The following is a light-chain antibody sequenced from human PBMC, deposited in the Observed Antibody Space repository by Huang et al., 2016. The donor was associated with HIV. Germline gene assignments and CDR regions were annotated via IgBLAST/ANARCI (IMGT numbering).Light chain of an antibody. J-gene: IGKJ2*01. V-gene: IGKV1-5*01. Sequence: DIQMTQSPSTLFSSVGDRVTITCRASQSISSWLAWYQQKPGKAPKLLIDDASSLESGVPARFSGSGSGTEFTLTISSLQPDNFATYYCQQYNSYPYTFGQGTKLEIK. CDR3: QQYNSYPYT. CDR1: QSISSW. CDR2: DAS.